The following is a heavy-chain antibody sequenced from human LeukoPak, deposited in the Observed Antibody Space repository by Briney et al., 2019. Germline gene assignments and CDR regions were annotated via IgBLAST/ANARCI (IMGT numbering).Heavy chain of an antibody. CDR2: IYYSGST. V-gene: IGHV4-39*07. J-gene: IGHJ3*02. CDR3: ARGRFYGEEAFDI. Sequence: SETLSLTCTVSGGSISSSSHYWGWLRQPPGKGLEWMGSIYYSGSTYYNPSLKSRVTISVDTSKNQFSLKLTSVTAADTAVYYCARGRFYGEEAFDIWGQGTMVTVSS. D-gene: IGHD4-17*01. CDR1: GGSISSSSHY.